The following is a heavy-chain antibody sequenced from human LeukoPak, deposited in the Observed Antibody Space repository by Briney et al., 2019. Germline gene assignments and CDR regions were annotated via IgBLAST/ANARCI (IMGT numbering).Heavy chain of an antibody. CDR2: INWNGGST. J-gene: IGHJ5*02. CDR1: GFTFDDYG. D-gene: IGHD6-13*01. V-gene: IGHV3-20*04. CDR3: AREVMSSSSWQGNWFDP. Sequence: GGSLRLSCAASGFTFDDYGMSWVRHAPGKGLEWVSGINWNGGSTGYADSVKGRFTISRDNAKNSLYLQMNSLRAEDTALYYCAREVMSSSSWQGNWFDPWGQGTLVTVSS.